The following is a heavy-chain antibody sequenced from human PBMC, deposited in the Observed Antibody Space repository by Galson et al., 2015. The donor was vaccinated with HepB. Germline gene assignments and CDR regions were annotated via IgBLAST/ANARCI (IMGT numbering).Heavy chain of an antibody. D-gene: IGHD3-22*01. V-gene: IGHV1-18*04. CDR2: ISAYNGNT. J-gene: IGHJ6*02. CDR3: ARGGYYDSSGYYGRVIRTEYYYYGMDV. CDR1: GYTFTSYG. Sequence: SVKVSCKASGYTFTSYGISWVRQAPGQGLEWMGWISAYNGNTNYAQKLQGRVTMTTDTSTSTAYMELRSLRSDDTAVYYCARGGYYDSSGYYGRVIRTEYYYYGMDVWGQGTTVTVSS.